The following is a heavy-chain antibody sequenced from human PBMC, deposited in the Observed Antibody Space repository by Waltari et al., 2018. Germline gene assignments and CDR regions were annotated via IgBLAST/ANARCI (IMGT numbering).Heavy chain of an antibody. D-gene: IGHD3-10*01. V-gene: IGHV3-30*02. CDR1: GFAFSTYG. CDR2: IHYDGNNK. J-gene: IGHJ3*02. CDR3: AKEVHGAGAFDI. Sequence: QMQLVEAGGGVVQPGGCLRLSCAASGFAFSTYGMHWVRQAPGKGLEWVAFIHYDGNNKYYADSVKGRFTISRDSSNVYLQMKSLRAEETAVYYCAKEVHGAGAFDIWGQGTMVTVSS.